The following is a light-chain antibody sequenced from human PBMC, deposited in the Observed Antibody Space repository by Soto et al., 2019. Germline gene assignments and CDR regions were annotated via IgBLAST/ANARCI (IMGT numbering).Light chain of an antibody. CDR2: DAS. Sequence: EIVLTQSPATLSLSPGERATVSCRASRNVNTYLAWYQHKAGQAPRLLIYDASKRATGIPARFSGSGSGTDFTLIISSLEPEDFAGYYCQQRSYWPPWTFGQGTKVEIE. CDR3: QQRSYWPPWT. CDR1: RNVNTY. J-gene: IGKJ1*01. V-gene: IGKV3-11*01.